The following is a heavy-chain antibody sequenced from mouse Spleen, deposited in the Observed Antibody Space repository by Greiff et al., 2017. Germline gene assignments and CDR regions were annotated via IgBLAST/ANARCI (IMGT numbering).Heavy chain of an antibody. Sequence: VQLQQSGAELVKPGASVKLSCKASGYTFTSYWMQWVKQRPGQGLEWIGEIDPSDSYTNYNQKFKGKATLTVDTSSSTAYMQLSSLTSEDSAVYYCARRGLPVYAMDYWGQGTSVTVSS. J-gene: IGHJ4*01. CDR1: GYTFTSYW. V-gene: IGHV1-50*01. CDR3: ARRGLPVYAMDY. D-gene: IGHD5-5*01. CDR2: IDPSDSYT.